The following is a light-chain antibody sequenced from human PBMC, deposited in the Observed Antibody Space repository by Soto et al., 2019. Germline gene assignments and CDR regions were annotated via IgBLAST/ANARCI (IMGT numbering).Light chain of an antibody. CDR3: CSYAGSSTLV. CDR2: EGS. J-gene: IGLJ2*01. CDR1: SSDVGSYNL. V-gene: IGLV2-23*01. Sequence: QSALTQPASVSGSPGQSITISCTGTSSDVGSYNLVSWYQQHPGKAPKLMIYEGSERPSRVSNRFSGSKSGNTASLTISGLKAEDEADYYCCSYAGSSTLVFGGGTKVTVL.